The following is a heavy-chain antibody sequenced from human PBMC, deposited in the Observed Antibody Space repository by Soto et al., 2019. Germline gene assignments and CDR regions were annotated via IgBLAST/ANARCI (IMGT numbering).Heavy chain of an antibody. V-gene: IGHV3-33*01. Sequence: GGSLRLSCAASGFSFRSYGMNWVRQAPGKGLEWVAVIWSDGSPRYYADPVNGRFTISRDNSENTLFLEMYGLRADATAVYYCARRAVYYSVSGYNYYYGMDVWGQGTTVTVSS. D-gene: IGHD3-22*01. CDR2: IWSDGSPR. CDR3: ARRAVYYSVSGYNYYYGMDV. J-gene: IGHJ6*02. CDR1: GFSFRSYG.